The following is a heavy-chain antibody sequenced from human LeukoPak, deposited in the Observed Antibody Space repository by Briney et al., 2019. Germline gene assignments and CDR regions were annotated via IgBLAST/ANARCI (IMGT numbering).Heavy chain of an antibody. CDR3: AKDAEFQVGAILYYFDY. CDR1: GFTFDDYA. D-gene: IGHD1-26*01. Sequence: PGRSLRLSCAASGFTFDDYAMHWVRQAPGKGLEWVSGISWNSGSIGYADSVKGRFTISRDNAKNSLYLQMNSLRAEDTALYYCAKDAEFQVGAILYYFDYWGQGTLVTVSS. V-gene: IGHV3-9*01. J-gene: IGHJ4*02. CDR2: ISWNSGSI.